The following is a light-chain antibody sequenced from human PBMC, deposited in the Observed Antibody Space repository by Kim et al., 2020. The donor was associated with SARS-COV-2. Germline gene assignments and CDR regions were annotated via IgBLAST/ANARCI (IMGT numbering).Light chain of an antibody. Sequence: QSALTQPASVSGSPGQSITISCTGTSSDVGGYNYVSWYQQHPGKAPKVMIYDVSKRPSGVSNRFSGSKSGNTASLTISGLQAEDDADYYCGSYTSSSTYVFGSGTKVTVL. CDR2: DVS. CDR3: GSYTSSSTYV. CDR1: SSDVGGYNY. V-gene: IGLV2-14*01. J-gene: IGLJ1*01.